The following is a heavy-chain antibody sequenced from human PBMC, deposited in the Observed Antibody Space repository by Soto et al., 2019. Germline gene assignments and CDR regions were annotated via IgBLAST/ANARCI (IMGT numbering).Heavy chain of an antibody. CDR2: FLASGGNT. J-gene: IGHJ4*02. V-gene: IGHV1-46*01. Sequence: GASVKVSCKASGCSFFSHYIHWVRQAPGQGLEWMGRFLASGGNTDYAQRFRGRVSMTRDTSSTNTVSLELTSLTSDDTAVYYCARGGATIFGVIDSWGQGTRVTVSS. D-gene: IGHD3-3*02. CDR3: ARGGATIFGVIDS. CDR1: GCSFFSHY.